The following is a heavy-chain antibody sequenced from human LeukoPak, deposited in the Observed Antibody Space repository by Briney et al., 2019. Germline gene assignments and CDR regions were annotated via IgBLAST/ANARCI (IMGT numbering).Heavy chain of an antibody. CDR2: IKSKTDGGAT. V-gene: IGHV3-15*01. D-gene: IGHD3-9*01. J-gene: IGHJ5*02. CDR3: TTYFPWFDP. Sequence: GGSLRLSCAASGLILSNVWMSWVRQAAGKGLEWVGRIKSKTDGGATDYAAPVKGRFTISRDDSKNTVDLQMNSLKTEDTAIYYCTTYFPWFDPWGQGALVTVSS. CDR1: GLILSNVW.